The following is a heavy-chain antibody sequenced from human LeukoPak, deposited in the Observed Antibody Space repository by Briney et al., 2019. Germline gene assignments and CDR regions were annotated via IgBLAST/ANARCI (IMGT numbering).Heavy chain of an antibody. J-gene: IGHJ3*02. V-gene: IGHV3-30*04. D-gene: IGHD4-11*01. CDR3: ARGYSNYGYAFDI. Sequence: GGSLRLSCAGSGFTFSTYAMHCVRQDPGKGLEWVAVISYDGSSKYYADSVKGRFTISRDNAKNSLYLQMNSLRAEDTAVYYCARGYSNYGYAFDIWGQGTMVTVSS. CDR1: GFTFSTYA. CDR2: ISYDGSSK.